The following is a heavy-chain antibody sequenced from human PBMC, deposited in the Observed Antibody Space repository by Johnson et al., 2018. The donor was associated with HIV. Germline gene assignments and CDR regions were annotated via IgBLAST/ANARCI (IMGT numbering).Heavy chain of an antibody. Sequence: VQLVESGGGLVQPGGSLRLSCAASGFTFSSYDMHWVRQATGKGLEWVSAIGTAGDTYYPGSVKGRFTISRDNSENTLYLQMNSLRAEDTAVYYCARDRGRGGYSYGRGDAFDIWGQGTMVTVSS. CDR1: GFTFSSYD. CDR3: ARDRGRGGYSYGRGDAFDI. CDR2: IGTAGDT. D-gene: IGHD5-18*01. J-gene: IGHJ3*02. V-gene: IGHV3-13*01.